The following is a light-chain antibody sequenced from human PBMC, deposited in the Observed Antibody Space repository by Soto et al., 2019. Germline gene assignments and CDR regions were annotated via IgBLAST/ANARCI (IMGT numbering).Light chain of an antibody. CDR3: QQYDNLPFT. Sequence: DIPMTQSPSSLSASVGDRVTITCQASQDISNYLNWYQQKPGKAPKLLIYDASNLETGVPSRFSGSGSGTDFNLTISSLQPEDIELYYCQQYDNLPFTFGPGTKVDIK. CDR1: QDISNY. V-gene: IGKV1-33*01. CDR2: DAS. J-gene: IGKJ3*01.